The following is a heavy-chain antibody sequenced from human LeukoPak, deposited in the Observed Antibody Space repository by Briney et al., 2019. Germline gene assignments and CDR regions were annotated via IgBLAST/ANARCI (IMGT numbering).Heavy chain of an antibody. Sequence: GGSLRLSCVASGLTFNRYWMSWLRQVPGKGLEWVANIKQDGTETHYVDSVKGRLTISRDNAKSSLYLQMNSLRAEDTAVYYCARDCLGSQFWSGYYLGPDNYFDYWGQGSLVTVSS. CDR1: GLTFNRYW. CDR3: ARDCLGSQFWSGYYLGPDNYFDY. CDR2: IKQDGTET. D-gene: IGHD3-3*01. V-gene: IGHV3-7*01. J-gene: IGHJ4*02.